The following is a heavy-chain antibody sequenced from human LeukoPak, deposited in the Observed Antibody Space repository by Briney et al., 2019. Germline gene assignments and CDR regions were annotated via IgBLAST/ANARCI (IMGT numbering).Heavy chain of an antibody. D-gene: IGHD1-26*01. CDR1: GFTFSSYA. J-gene: IGHJ5*02. CDR3: AKDSLPRGRYNWFDP. CDR2: ISGSGGST. Sequence: PGGSLRLSCAASGFTFSSYAMSWVRQAPGKGLEWVSAISGSGGSTYYADSVKGRFTISRDNSKNTLYLQMNSLRAEDTAVYYCAKDSLPRGRYNWFDPWGQGTLVTVSS. V-gene: IGHV3-23*01.